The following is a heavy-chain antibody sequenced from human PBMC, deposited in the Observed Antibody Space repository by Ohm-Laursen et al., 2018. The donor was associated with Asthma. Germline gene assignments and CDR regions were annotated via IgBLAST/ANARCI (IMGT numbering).Heavy chain of an antibody. Sequence: GSLRLSCTASGFTFSSYAMSWVRQAPGKGLEWVSTISGGGDSTYYADSVKGRFTISRDNSKSTLYLQMNSLRAGDTAVYYCAKDVAGRPNSGYYPVFDYWGQGTLVTVSS. V-gene: IGHV3-23*01. CDR3: AKDVAGRPNSGYYPVFDY. J-gene: IGHJ4*02. CDR2: ISGGGDST. CDR1: GFTFSSYA. D-gene: IGHD3-22*01.